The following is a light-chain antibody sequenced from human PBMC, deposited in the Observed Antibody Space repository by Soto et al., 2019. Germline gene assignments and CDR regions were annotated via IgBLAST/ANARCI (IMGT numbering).Light chain of an antibody. CDR1: QSVSSN. V-gene: IGKV3-15*01. CDR3: QQYNNWPWT. Sequence: EIVFSQSPCTLSLSPGERATLSCRASQSVSSNLAWYQQKPGQAPRLLIYGASTRATGIPARFSGSGSGTEFTLTISSLQSEDFAVYYCQQYNNWPWTFGQGTKV. J-gene: IGKJ1*01. CDR2: GAS.